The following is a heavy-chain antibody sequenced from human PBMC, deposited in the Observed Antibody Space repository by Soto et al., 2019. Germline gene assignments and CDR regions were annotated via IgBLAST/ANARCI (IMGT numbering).Heavy chain of an antibody. CDR2: ISPSGSYM. CDR1: GFIFNTYS. CDR3: ARFGLVTFDC. Sequence: GGSLRLSCAASGFIFNTYSMDWVRQAPGKGLEWVASISPSGSYMYYGDSLKGRFTVSRDNAKKSLYLQMDSLRADDTAIYYCARFGLVTFDCWGQGTLVTVSS. D-gene: IGHD3-3*01. V-gene: IGHV3-21*01. J-gene: IGHJ4*02.